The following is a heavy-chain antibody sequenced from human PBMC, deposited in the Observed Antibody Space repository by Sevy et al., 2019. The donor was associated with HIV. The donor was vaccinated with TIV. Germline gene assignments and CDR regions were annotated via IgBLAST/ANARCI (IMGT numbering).Heavy chain of an antibody. CDR2: IVVGSGIT. Sequence: ASVKVSCKASGLPFSNSAVQWVRRTRGQRLEWIGWIVVGSGITNYAQKFQKTVTITRDVSTGTAYMELSSLRSEDSEVYYCAADDTLRFGRPVRVFEVWGQGTLVTVSS. CDR1: GLPFSNSA. CDR3: AADDTLRFGRPVRVFEV. V-gene: IGHV1-58*01. J-gene: IGHJ3*01. D-gene: IGHD5-12*01.